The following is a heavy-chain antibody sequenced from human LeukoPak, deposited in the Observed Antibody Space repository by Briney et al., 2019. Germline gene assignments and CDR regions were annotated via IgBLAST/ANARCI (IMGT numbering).Heavy chain of an antibody. CDR2: VTDSGSRT. V-gene: IGHV3-23*01. Sequence: GGSLRLSCAASVFIFNKYSMNWVRQAPGKGLEWVSLVTDSGSRTYCADSVKGRFTISRDNSKNTLYLQMDSLRAEDTAVYYCARAPYDSSGYYYDQWGQGILVTVSS. J-gene: IGHJ5*02. D-gene: IGHD3-22*01. CDR1: VFIFNKYS. CDR3: ARAPYDSSGYYYDQ.